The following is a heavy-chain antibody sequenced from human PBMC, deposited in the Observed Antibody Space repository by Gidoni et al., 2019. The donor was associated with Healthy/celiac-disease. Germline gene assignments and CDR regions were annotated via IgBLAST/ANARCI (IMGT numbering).Heavy chain of an antibody. D-gene: IGHD2-21*02. CDR2: IIPIFGTA. V-gene: IGHV1-69*01. CDR3: ARAPPSYCGGDCYSFYFQH. Sequence: QVQLVQSGAEVKKPGSSVKVSCKASGGTFSRYAISWVRQAPGQGLEWMGGIIPIFGTANYAQKFQGRVTITADESTSTAYMELSSLRSEDTAVYYCARAPPSYCGGDCYSFYFQHWGQGTLVTVSS. J-gene: IGHJ1*01. CDR1: GGTFSRYA.